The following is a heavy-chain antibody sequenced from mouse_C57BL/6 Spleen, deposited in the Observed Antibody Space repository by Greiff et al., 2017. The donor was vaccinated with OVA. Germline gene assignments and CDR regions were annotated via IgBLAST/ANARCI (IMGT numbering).Heavy chain of an antibody. V-gene: IGHV1-26*01. Sequence: VQLQQSGPELVKPGASVKISCKASGYTFTDYYMNWVKQSPGKSLEWIGDINPNTGGTSYTQKFTGKATLTVDKSSSTADMERRSRTSEDSAVYYCAKGYYYWGQGTTLTVSS. CDR3: AKGYYY. CDR2: INPNTGGT. CDR1: GYTFTDYY. D-gene: IGHD2-3*01. J-gene: IGHJ2*01.